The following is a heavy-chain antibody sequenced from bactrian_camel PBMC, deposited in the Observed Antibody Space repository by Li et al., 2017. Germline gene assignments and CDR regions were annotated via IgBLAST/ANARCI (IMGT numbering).Heavy chain of an antibody. CDR1: GTTWKDYC. V-gene: IGHV3S53*01. J-gene: IGHJ4*01. D-gene: IGHD2*01. Sequence: HVQLVESGGGSVQAGGSLRLSCAISGTTWKDYCMAWFREVPGNEREGVAAIEPDGTTSAADSVKGRFTISQDKGKSTLDLQMNNLKPEDTGMYYCALRGLARRVRFRTEYSFARLGQGTQVTVS. CDR2: IEPDGTT.